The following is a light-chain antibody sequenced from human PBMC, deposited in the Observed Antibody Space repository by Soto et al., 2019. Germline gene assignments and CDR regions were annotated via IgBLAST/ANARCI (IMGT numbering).Light chain of an antibody. CDR2: AAS. CDR1: QSISNY. Sequence: DIQMTQSPSSLPASVGDRVTITCRASQSISNYLNWYQQKLGKAPKVLIYAASNLQSGVPSRFSGSGSGTDFTLTISSLQPEDFATYYCQQSYSTPITFGQGTRLEIE. CDR3: QQSYSTPIT. J-gene: IGKJ5*01. V-gene: IGKV1-39*01.